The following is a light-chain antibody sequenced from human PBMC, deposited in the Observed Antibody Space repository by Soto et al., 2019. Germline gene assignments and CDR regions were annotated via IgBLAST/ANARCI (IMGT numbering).Light chain of an antibody. CDR3: AAWDDILNGSYV. V-gene: IGLV1-44*01. Sequence: QLVLTQPPSASGTPGQRGTISCSGSSSNIGSNTVNWYQQLPGTAPKLLIYSNNQRPSGVPDRFSGSKSGTSASLAISGLQSEDEADYDCAAWDDILNGSYVFGTGTKVTVL. CDR1: SSNIGSNT. J-gene: IGLJ1*01. CDR2: SNN.